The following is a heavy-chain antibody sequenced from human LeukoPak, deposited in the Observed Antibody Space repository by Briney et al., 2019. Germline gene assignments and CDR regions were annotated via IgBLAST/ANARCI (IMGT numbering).Heavy chain of an antibody. CDR2: IYYSGST. J-gene: IGHJ3*02. Sequence: KSSETLSLTCTVSGGSISSYYWSWIRQPPGKGLEWIGYIYYSGSTNYNPSLKSRVTISVDTSKNQFSLKLSSVTAADTAVYYCARARTRYSGSYGGAFDIWGQGTMVTVSS. D-gene: IGHD1-26*01. V-gene: IGHV4-59*08. CDR1: GGSISSYY. CDR3: ARARTRYSGSYGGAFDI.